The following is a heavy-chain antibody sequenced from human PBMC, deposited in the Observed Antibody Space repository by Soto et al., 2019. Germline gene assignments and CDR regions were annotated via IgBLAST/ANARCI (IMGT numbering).Heavy chain of an antibody. CDR3: AGMFWFGDLLFDY. CDR2: IYHSGST. J-gene: IGHJ4*02. V-gene: IGHV4-4*02. Sequence: KPSETLSLTCAVSSGSISSSNWWSWVRQPPGKGLEWIGEIYHSGSTNYNPSLKSRVTISVDKSKNQYSLRLSSVTAADTAVYFCAGMFWFGDLLFDYWGPGTLVTVSS. CDR1: SGSISSSNW. D-gene: IGHD3-10*01.